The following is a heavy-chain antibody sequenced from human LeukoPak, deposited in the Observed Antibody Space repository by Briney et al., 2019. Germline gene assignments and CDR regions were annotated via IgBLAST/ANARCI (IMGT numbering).Heavy chain of an antibody. Sequence: GGSLRLSCAASGFTFSNYAMRWVRQAPGKGLEWVSGFSVSDKTTYYADSVKGRFTISRDNSKNTLYLQINSLRAEDTAVYYCAKDPSVYYGDYIIHWGQGTLVIVSS. V-gene: IGHV3-23*01. J-gene: IGHJ4*02. CDR3: AKDPSVYYGDYIIH. D-gene: IGHD4-17*01. CDR1: GFTFSNYA. CDR2: FSVSDKTT.